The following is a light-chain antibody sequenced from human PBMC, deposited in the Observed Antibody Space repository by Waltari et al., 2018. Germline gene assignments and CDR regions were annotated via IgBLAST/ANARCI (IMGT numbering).Light chain of an antibody. CDR2: GAS. J-gene: IGKJ1*01. CDR3: QHYGSSLWT. V-gene: IGKV3-20*01. Sequence: EIVLTQSPGTLSLSPGERATLSCRASQSVSSSYLAWYQQKPGQAPRPPIYGASSRATGIPDRFSGSGSGTDLTLTISRLEPEDFAVYYCQHYGSSLWTFGQGTKVEIK. CDR1: QSVSSSY.